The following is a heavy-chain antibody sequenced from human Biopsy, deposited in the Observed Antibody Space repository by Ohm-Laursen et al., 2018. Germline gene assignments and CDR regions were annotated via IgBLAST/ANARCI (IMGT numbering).Heavy chain of an antibody. Sequence: SLRLSCSASGFTFSSYSMNWVRQAPGKGLEWISYISETSSHIYDADSVKGRFTVARDNAKNSLYLQLNSLRAEDTAVYYCARDSRRTAREGGMDVWGQGTTVTVSS. CDR3: ARDSRRTAREGGMDV. D-gene: IGHD6-6*01. V-gene: IGHV3-21*01. CDR2: ISETSSHI. J-gene: IGHJ6*02. CDR1: GFTFSSYS.